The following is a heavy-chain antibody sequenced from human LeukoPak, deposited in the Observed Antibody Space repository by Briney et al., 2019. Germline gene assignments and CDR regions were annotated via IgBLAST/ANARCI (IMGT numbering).Heavy chain of an antibody. CDR2: ISYDGRDK. CDR1: GFTFSSYA. Sequence: GGSLRLSCAASGFTFSSYAMHWVRQAPGKGLEWVAVISYDGRDKYYADSVKGRFTISRDNAKNSLYLQMNSLRAEDTALYHCARGNYYDSSGTDAFDIWGQGTMVTVSS. V-gene: IGHV3-30*04. CDR3: ARGNYYDSSGTDAFDI. D-gene: IGHD3-22*01. J-gene: IGHJ3*02.